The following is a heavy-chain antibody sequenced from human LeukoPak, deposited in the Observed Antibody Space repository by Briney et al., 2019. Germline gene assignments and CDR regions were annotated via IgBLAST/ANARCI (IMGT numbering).Heavy chain of an antibody. J-gene: IGHJ3*02. Sequence: PSQTLSLTCTVSGGSISSGGYYWSWIRQPPGKGLEWIGYIYHSGSTYYNPSLKSRITLSLETSSNQISLELKSVTSADTALYYCVRDSGYSSSWYLIDDDFDIWGQGTMVIVSA. CDR3: VRDSGYSSSWYLIDDDFDI. CDR2: IYHSGST. V-gene: IGHV4-30-2*01. D-gene: IGHD6-13*01. CDR1: GGSISSGGYY.